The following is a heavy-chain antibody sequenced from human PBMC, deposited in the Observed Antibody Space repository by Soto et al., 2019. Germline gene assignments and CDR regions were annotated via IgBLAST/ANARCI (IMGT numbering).Heavy chain of an antibody. CDR1: GGSISSYS. V-gene: IGHV4-59*01. CDR2: LYYSGST. CDR3: ARGLASGWYWFDP. J-gene: IGHJ5*02. D-gene: IGHD6-19*01. Sequence: SETLSLTCTVSGGSISSYSWSWIRQPPGKGLEWIGSLYYSGSTHYNPSLKSRLNMSLDTSKNQLSLKLSSVTAADTAAYYCARGLASGWYWFDPWGPGTLLTVSS.